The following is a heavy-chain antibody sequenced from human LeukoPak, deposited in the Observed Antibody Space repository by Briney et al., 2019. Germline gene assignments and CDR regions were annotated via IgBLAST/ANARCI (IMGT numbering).Heavy chain of an antibody. CDR3: ARGTLMWFGAKMEYYFDS. V-gene: IGHV4-59*01. J-gene: IGHJ4*02. Sequence: SETLSLTCAVYGGSFSGYYWSFIRQPPGKGLEWIGFSSYNGNTNYNPSLKSRVTISLDMSKNQFSLRLNSVTAADTAVYYCARGTLMWFGAKMEYYFDSWGQGTPLAVSS. D-gene: IGHD3-10*01. CDR1: GGSFSGYY. CDR2: SSYNGNT.